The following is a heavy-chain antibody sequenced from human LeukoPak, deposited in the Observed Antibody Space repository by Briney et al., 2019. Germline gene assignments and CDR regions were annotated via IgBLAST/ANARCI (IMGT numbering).Heavy chain of an antibody. CDR3: AKDRPGYCSSTSCYAGDY. V-gene: IGHV3-23*01. Sequence: PGGSLRLSCAASGFTFSSYAMSWVRQAPGKGLEWVSAISGSGGSTYYADSVKGRFTISRDNSKNTLYLQMNSLRAEDTAVYYCAKDRPGYCSSTSCYAGDYWGQGTLVTVSS. D-gene: IGHD2-2*01. CDR1: GFTFSSYA. J-gene: IGHJ4*02. CDR2: ISGSGGST.